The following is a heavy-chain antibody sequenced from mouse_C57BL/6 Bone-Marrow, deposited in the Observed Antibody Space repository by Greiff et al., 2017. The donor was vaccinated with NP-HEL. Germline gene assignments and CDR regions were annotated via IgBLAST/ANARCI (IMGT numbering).Heavy chain of an antibody. Sequence: VQLQQSGAELARPGASVKLSCKASGYTFTSYGISWVKQRTGQGLEWIGEIYPRSGNTYYNEKFKGKATLTADKSSSTAYMELRSLTSEDSAVYFCARWNYGSTRYFDVWGTGTPVTVSS. V-gene: IGHV1-81*01. D-gene: IGHD1-1*01. CDR2: IYPRSGNT. CDR1: GYTFTSYG. J-gene: IGHJ1*03. CDR3: ARWNYGSTRYFDV.